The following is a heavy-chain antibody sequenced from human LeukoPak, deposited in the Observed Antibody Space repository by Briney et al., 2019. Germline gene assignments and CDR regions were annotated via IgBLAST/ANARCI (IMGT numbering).Heavy chain of an antibody. CDR3: AREGSVAAFGPRRPFDY. CDR2: ISSNGDST. V-gene: IGHV3-64*01. J-gene: IGHJ4*02. D-gene: IGHD6-13*01. Sequence: PRGSSELSCTASGFSFSDYSMDWVRQAPGKGLEYVSAISSNGDSTNYANSVRGRFTISRDNSKNTLYLQMGSLRADDMAVYYCAREGSVAAFGPRRPFDYWGQGTLVSVSS. CDR1: GFSFSDYS.